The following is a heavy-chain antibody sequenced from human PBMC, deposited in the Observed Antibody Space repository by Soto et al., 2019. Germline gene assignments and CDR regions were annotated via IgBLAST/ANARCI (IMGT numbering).Heavy chain of an antibody. D-gene: IGHD3-10*01. V-gene: IGHV3-15*01. CDR1: GFTFSNAW. CDR2: IKSKTDGGTT. J-gene: IGHJ6*02. CDR3: TTTINPLLWFGPAT. Sequence: GSLRLSCAASGFTFSNAWMSWVRQAPGKGLEWVGRIKSKTDGGTTDYAAPVKGRFTISRDDSKNTLYLQMNSLKTEDSAVYYCTTTINPLLWFGPATWGQGTTVTVSS.